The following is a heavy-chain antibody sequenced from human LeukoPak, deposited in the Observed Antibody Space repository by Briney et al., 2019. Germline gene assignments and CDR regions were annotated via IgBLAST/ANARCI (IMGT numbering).Heavy chain of an antibody. CDR2: IHHSGGT. Sequence: SETLSLTCTVSGYSISSGYYWSWIRQPPGKGLEWIGSIHHSGGTYYNPSLKSRVTISVDTSKNQFSLKLSSVTAADTAVYYCARDRGSSRFGWFDPWGQGTLVTVSS. V-gene: IGHV4-38-2*02. J-gene: IGHJ5*02. CDR1: GYSISSGYY. CDR3: ARDRGSSRFGWFDP. D-gene: IGHD3-10*01.